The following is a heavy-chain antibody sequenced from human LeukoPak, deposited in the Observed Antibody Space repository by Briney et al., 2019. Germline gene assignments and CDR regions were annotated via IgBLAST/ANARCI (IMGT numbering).Heavy chain of an antibody. CDR1: GFTLSNYW. D-gene: IGHD5-18*01. J-gene: IGHJ5*02. V-gene: IGHV3-7*01. CDR3: ARGVNTAMTPLRFDP. Sequence: PGGSLRLSCAASGFTLSNYWMSWVRQAPGKGLEWVANIQQHGSEKYYVDSVRGRFTISRDNAKNSLYLQMNSLRVEDTAAYYCARGVNTAMTPLRFDPWGQGTLVTVSS. CDR2: IQQHGSEK.